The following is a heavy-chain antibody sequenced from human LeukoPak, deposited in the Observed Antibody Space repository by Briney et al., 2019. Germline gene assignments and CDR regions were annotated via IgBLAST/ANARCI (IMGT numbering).Heavy chain of an antibody. V-gene: IGHV1-24*01. J-gene: IGHJ4*02. CDR3: ALTVREYSSFV. Sequence: ASVKVSCKVSGYTLTELSMHWVRQAPGKGLEWMEGFDPEDGETIYAQKFQGRVTMTEDASTDTAYMELSSLRSEDTAVYYCALTVREYSSFVWGQGTLVTVSS. CDR2: FDPEDGET. CDR1: GYTLTELS. D-gene: IGHD6-6*01.